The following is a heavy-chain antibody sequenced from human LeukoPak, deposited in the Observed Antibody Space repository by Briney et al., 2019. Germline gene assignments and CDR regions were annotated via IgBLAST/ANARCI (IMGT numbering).Heavy chain of an antibody. Sequence: GGSLRLSCAASGFTFSSYAMHWARQAPGKGLEWVAVISYDGSNKYYADSVKGRFTISRDNSKNTLYLQMNSLRAEDTAVYYCAKAGGVRANGMDVWGQGTTVTVSS. CDR3: AKAGGVRANGMDV. CDR2: ISYDGSNK. V-gene: IGHV3-30-3*01. J-gene: IGHJ6*02. D-gene: IGHD3-10*01. CDR1: GFTFSSYA.